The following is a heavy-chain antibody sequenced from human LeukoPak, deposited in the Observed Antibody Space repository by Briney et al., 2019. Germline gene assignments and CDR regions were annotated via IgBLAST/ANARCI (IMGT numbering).Heavy chain of an antibody. V-gene: IGHV4-34*01. Sequence: PSETLSLTCAVYGGSFSGYYWSWVRQPPGKGLELIGEINHSGSTNYNPSLKSRVTISVATSKNQFSLKLSSVTAADTAVYYCAREIYYYDSSGYWDYWGQGPLVTVSS. CDR2: INHSGST. CDR1: GGSFSGYY. D-gene: IGHD3-22*01. J-gene: IGHJ4*02. CDR3: AREIYYYDSSGYWDY.